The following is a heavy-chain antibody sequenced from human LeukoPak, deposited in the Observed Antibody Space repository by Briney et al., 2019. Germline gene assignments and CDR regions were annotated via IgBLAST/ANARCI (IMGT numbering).Heavy chain of an antibody. J-gene: IGHJ3*01. CDR1: GFTVSSNY. CDR3: ASPDPTIGTLNDAFDF. V-gene: IGHV3-53*01. Sequence: PGGSLRLSCAASGFTVSSNYMSWVRQAPGKGLEWVSVIYSGGSTYYADSVKGRFTISRDNSKNTLYLQMNSLRAEDTAVYYCASPDPTIGTLNDAFDFWGQGTMVTVSS. D-gene: IGHD5-24*01. CDR2: IYSGGST.